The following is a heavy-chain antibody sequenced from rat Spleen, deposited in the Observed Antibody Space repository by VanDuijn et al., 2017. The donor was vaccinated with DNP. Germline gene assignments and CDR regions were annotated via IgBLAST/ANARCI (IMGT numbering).Heavy chain of an antibody. Sequence: EVQLVESGGGLVQPGRSLKLSCAASGFTFSDYYMAWVRQAPTKGLAWVASISYEGSSTHYGEYVKGRFTISRDNAKNSLYLQMDSLRSEYTATYYCTSPVPSGHYVMDAWGQGTSVTVSS. CDR3: TSPVPSGHYVMDA. D-gene: IGHD4-3*01. CDR1: GFTFSDYY. J-gene: IGHJ4*01. V-gene: IGHV5-20*01. CDR2: ISYEGSST.